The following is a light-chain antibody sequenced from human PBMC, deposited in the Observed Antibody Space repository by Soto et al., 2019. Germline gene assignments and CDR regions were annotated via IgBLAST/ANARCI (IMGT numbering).Light chain of an antibody. CDR3: AAWDDSLDGFYV. CDR1: SSTIGTNT. V-gene: IGLV1-44*01. CDR2: NNN. J-gene: IGLJ1*01. Sequence: QSVLTQPPSASGTPGQRVTIFCFGSSSTIGTNTVNWYLQLPGTAPKLLMYNNNQRPSGVPERFSGSKSGTSASLAIGGLQSEDEADYYCAAWDDSLDGFYVFGSGTKLTVL.